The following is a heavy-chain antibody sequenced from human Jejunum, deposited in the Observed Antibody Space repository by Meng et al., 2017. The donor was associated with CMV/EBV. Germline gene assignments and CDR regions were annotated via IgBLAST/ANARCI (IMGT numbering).Heavy chain of an antibody. Sequence: FTVGTDGVRWVRQGPGKGLVWVVRVNSGGSDISYAASVKGRFIISREKAKNTLYLQMNSLRAEDMAVYYCVRAGSGNAYGLFDSWGQGTLVTVSS. V-gene: IGHV3-74*01. CDR2: VNSGGSDI. CDR3: VRAGSGNAYGLFDS. D-gene: IGHD1-26*01. CDR1: FTVGTDG. J-gene: IGHJ4*02.